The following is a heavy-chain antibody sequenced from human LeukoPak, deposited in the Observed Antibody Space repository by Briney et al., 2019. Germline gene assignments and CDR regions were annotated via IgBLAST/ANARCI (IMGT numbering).Heavy chain of an antibody. Sequence: PSETLSLTCAVYGGSFSGYYWSWIRQPPGKELEWIGEINHSGSTNYNPSLKSRVTISVDTSKNQFSLKLSSVTAADTAVYYCARNWGYYTEYSQHWGQGTLVTVSS. CDR2: INHSGST. J-gene: IGHJ1*01. V-gene: IGHV4-34*01. D-gene: IGHD3-22*01. CDR1: GGSFSGYY. CDR3: ARNWGYYTEYSQH.